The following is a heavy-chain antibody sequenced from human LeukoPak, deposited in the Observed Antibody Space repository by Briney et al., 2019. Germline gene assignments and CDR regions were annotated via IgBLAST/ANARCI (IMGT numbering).Heavy chain of an antibody. CDR1: GFTFSTYW. V-gene: IGHV3-7*01. CDR3: ARGHYQIEL. CDR2: IQQDGSEK. D-gene: IGHD3-10*01. Sequence: QPEESLRLSCAASGFTFSTYWMSWVRQAPGKGLEWVATIQQDGSEKYYVDSVKGRFTISRDNAKNSLYLQINSLRAEDTAVYYCARGHYQIELWGQGTLVTVSS. J-gene: IGHJ4*02.